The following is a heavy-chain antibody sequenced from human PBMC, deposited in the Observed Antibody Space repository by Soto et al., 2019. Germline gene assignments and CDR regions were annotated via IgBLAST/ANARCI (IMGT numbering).Heavy chain of an antibody. CDR1: GYTFTSYG. J-gene: IGHJ6*02. D-gene: IGHD3-22*01. V-gene: IGHV1-18*01. CDR2: ISAYDGNT. Sequence: QVQLVQSGAEVKKPGASVKVSCKASGYTFTSYGISWVRQAPGQGLEWLGWISAYDGNTNYAQSLHGRVFMTTDTSTRTAYMELRSLRSDDTAVYYCARGGYYDSSGSRNYYYSGMNVWGQGTTVTVSS. CDR3: ARGGYYDSSGSRNYYYSGMNV.